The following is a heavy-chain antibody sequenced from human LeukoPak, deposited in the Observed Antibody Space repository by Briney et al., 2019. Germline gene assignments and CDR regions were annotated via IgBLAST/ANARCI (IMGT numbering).Heavy chain of an antibody. J-gene: IGHJ1*01. D-gene: IGHD3-22*01. CDR2: ISYDGSNK. Sequence: GGSLRLSCEASGFTFSKAWMNWVRQPPGKGLEWVAVISYDGSNKYYADSVKGRFSISRDDSKSTLYLQMNSLRAEDTAIYYCANPFYYDSSGTTEYFQQWGQGTLVTVSS. CDR1: GFTFSKAW. V-gene: IGHV3-30*18. CDR3: ANPFYYDSSGTTEYFQQ.